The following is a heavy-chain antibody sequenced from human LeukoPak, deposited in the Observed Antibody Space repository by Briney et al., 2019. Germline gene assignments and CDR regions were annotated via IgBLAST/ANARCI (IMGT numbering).Heavy chain of an antibody. CDR3: AKDAQRGFDCSNSLEY. D-gene: IGHD4-11*01. CDR1: QFTFSHYG. CDR2: IWNDGSNQ. Sequence: PGGSLRLSCVASQFTFSHYGMHWVRQAPGKGLEWVAVIWNDGSNQYYADSVKGRFTISRDNSQNTVYLQMNSLRAEDTAVYYCAKDAQRGFDCSNSLEYWGQGTLVTVSS. J-gene: IGHJ4*02. V-gene: IGHV3-33*06.